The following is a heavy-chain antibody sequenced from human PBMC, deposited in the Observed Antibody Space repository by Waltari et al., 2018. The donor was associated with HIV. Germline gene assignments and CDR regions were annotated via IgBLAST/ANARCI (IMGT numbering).Heavy chain of an antibody. CDR2: MNPNSGNT. V-gene: IGHV1-8*01. Sequence: QVQLVQAGAEVKKPGAAVKVSCKASGYTLTTYDINWVRQATGQGLEWMGWMNPNSGNTAYAQNFQGRVTMTRNTSISTAYMELSSLRSEDTAVYYCARNSVATRYFDYWGQGTPVTVSS. J-gene: IGHJ4*02. D-gene: IGHD5-12*01. CDR1: GYTLTTYD. CDR3: ARNSVATRYFDY.